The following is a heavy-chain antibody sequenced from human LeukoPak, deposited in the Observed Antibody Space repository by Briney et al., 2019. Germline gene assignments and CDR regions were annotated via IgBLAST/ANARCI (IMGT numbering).Heavy chain of an antibody. V-gene: IGHV4-34*01. CDR2: INHSGST. CDR1: GGSFSGYY. J-gene: IGHJ5*02. D-gene: IGHD6-13*01. CDR3: ARGNVAEQLGWFDP. Sequence: SETLSLTCAVYGGSFSGYYWSWIRQPPGKGLEWIGEINHSGSTNYNPSLKSRVTISVDTSKNQFSLKLSSVTAADTAVYYCARGNVAEQLGWFDPWGQGTLVTVSS.